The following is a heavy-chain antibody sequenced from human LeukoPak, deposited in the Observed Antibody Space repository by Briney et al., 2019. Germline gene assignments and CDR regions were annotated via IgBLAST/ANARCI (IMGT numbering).Heavy chain of an antibody. V-gene: IGHV4-34*01. J-gene: IGHJ5*02. CDR3: ARGRLYYYGSGSYLQFDP. Sequence: PSETLSLTCAVYGGSFSGYYWSWIRQPPGKGLEWIGEINHSGSTNYNPPLKSRVTISVDTSKNQFSLKLSSVTAADTAVYYCARGRLYYYGSGSYLQFDPWGQGTLVTVSS. D-gene: IGHD3-10*01. CDR1: GGSFSGYY. CDR2: INHSGST.